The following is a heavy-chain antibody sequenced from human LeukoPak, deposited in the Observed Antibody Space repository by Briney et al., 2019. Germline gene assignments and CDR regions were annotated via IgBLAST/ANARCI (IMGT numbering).Heavy chain of an antibody. Sequence: GGSLGLSCEGSGFTFSNYWMGWVRQAPGKGLQWVANIKTDGSEKYYVDSVKGRFTISRDNAKNSLYLQMNSLRAEDTAVYYCATYSSLNRREFQFWGQGTLLTVSS. J-gene: IGHJ1*01. V-gene: IGHV3-7*01. CDR2: IKTDGSEK. D-gene: IGHD3-22*01. CDR1: GFTFSNYW. CDR3: ATYSSLNRREFQF.